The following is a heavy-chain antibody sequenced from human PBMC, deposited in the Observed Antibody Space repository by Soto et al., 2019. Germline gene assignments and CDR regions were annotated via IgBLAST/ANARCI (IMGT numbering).Heavy chain of an antibody. J-gene: IGHJ4*02. Sequence: PSETLSLTCTVSGGSISSDYWSWIRQPPGKGLEWIGYIYYSGSTNYNPSLKSRVTISVDTSKNQFSLKLSSVTAADTAVYYCARVGGFGATTIDYWGQGTLVTVSS. V-gene: IGHV4-59*08. CDR3: ARVGGFGATTIDY. CDR1: GGSISSDY. CDR2: IYYSGST. D-gene: IGHD3-10*01.